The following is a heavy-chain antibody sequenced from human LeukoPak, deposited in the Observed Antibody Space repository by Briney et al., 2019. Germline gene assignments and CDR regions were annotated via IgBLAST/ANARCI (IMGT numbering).Heavy chain of an antibody. J-gene: IGHJ5*02. CDR3: ARSRAAAGTGWFDP. D-gene: IGHD6-13*01. Sequence: PSETLSLTCTVSGGSISSYYWSWIRQPPGKGLEWIGYIYYSGSTNYNPSLKSRVTISVDTSKNQFSLKLSSVTAADTAVYYCARSRAAAGTGWFDPWGQGTLVTVSS. CDR2: IYYSGST. CDR1: GGSISSYY. V-gene: IGHV4-59*08.